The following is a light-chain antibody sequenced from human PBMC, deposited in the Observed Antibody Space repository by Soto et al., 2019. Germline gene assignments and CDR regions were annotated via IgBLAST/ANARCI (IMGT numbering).Light chain of an antibody. CDR1: NSNIGAGYD. Sequence: QAVVTQPPSVSGAPGQRVTISCTGSNSNIGAGYDVHWYQHLPGTAPKLLISGNNNDNSRPSGVPDRFSGSKSGTSASLAITGLQADDEADYYCQSYDTGLSAVVFGGGTKVTVL. CDR3: QSYDTGLSAVV. J-gene: IGLJ2*01. CDR2: GNN. V-gene: IGLV1-40*01.